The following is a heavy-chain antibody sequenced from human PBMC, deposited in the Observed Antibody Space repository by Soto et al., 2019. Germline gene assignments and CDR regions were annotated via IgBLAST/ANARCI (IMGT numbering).Heavy chain of an antibody. Sequence: SQTLSLTCAISGDSVSSNSAAWNWIRQSPSRGLEWLGRTYYRSKWYNDYAVSVKSRITINPDTSKNQFSLQLNSVTPEDTAVYYCARDHRYYDFWSVYYSKDYYYYMDFWGTGIMVTVSS. CDR3: ARDHRYYDFWSVYYSKDYYYYMDF. D-gene: IGHD3-3*01. CDR1: GDSVSSNSAA. J-gene: IGHJ6*03. CDR2: TYYRSKWYN. V-gene: IGHV6-1*01.